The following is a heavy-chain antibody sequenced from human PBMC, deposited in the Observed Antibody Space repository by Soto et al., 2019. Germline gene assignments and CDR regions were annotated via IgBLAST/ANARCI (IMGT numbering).Heavy chain of an antibody. D-gene: IGHD2-15*01. CDR1: GFTFSSYS. V-gene: IGHV3-21*06. J-gene: IGHJ4*02. Sequence: EVQLVESGGGLVKPGGSLRLSCAASGFTFSSYSMNWVRQAPGKGLEWVSSISSGSSYIYYADSVKGRFTISRDNAKNALYLEMNSLRAEDTAVYYCAREGYCSGGSCYTLDLDYWGQGTLVTVSS. CDR3: AREGYCSGGSCYTLDLDY. CDR2: ISSGSSYI.